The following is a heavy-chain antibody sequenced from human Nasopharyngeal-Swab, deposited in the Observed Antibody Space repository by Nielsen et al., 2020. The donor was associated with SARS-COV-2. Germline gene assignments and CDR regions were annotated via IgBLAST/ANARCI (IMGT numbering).Heavy chain of an antibody. CDR1: GYTFTDSY. J-gene: IGHJ3*01. CDR3: ARTTISSGGRAFDF. V-gene: IGHV1-2*06. CDR2: INPNSGGT. Sequence: ASVKVSCKASGYTFTDSYIHWVRQAPGQGLEHMGRINPNSGGTDFAQKFQGRVTMTRDTSISTAYMELKSLGSDDTAVYYCARTTISSGGRAFDFWGQGTLVTVSS. D-gene: IGHD4-23*01.